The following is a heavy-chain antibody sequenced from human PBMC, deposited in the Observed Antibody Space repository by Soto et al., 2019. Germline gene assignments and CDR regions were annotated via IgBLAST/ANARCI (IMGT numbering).Heavy chain of an antibody. CDR3: ARPGGDGYNSGAFDI. CDR2: IYYSGST. CDR1: GGSISSSSYY. D-gene: IGHD5-12*01. J-gene: IGHJ3*02. V-gene: IGHV4-39*01. Sequence: QLQLQESGPGLVKPSETLSLTCTVSGGSISSSSYYWGWIRQPPGKGLGWIGSIYYSGSTYYNPSLKSRVTISVDTSKNQFSLKLSSVTAADTAVYYCARPGGDGYNSGAFDIWGQGTMVTVSS.